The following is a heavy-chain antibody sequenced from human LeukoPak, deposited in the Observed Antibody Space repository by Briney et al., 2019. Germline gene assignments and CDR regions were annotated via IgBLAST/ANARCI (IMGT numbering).Heavy chain of an antibody. D-gene: IGHD3-3*01. CDR2: ISSSGTTI. CDR3: AGRFLEWSDV. CDR1: GVTFSNYE. Sequence: GGSLRLSCAVSGVTFSNYEMNWVRQAPGKGLEWLSYISSSGTTIYYAASVKGRFTISRDNARNSLYLQMNSLRAEDTAVYYCAGRFLEWSDVWGQGTLVTVSS. J-gene: IGHJ4*02. V-gene: IGHV3-48*03.